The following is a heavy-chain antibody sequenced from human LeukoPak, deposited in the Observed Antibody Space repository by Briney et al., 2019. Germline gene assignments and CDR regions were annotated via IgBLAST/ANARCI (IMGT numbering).Heavy chain of an antibody. Sequence: SETLTLTCTVSGGSISGHFWSWIRQPPGKGLEWIGFVSYSGDTNYSPSFNGRVTISLDTSKSQFSLNLNSVTAADTAVYFCARGGASSRYFGYWGQGTLVTVSS. J-gene: IGHJ4*02. CDR3: ARGGASSRYFGY. CDR2: VSYSGDT. CDR1: GGSISGHF. V-gene: IGHV4-59*11. D-gene: IGHD1-26*01.